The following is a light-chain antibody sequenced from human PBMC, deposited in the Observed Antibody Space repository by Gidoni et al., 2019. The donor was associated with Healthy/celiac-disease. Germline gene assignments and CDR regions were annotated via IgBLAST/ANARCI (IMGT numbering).Light chain of an antibody. Sequence: DIVLTQSPLSLPVTPGEPASIPCWSSQSLLHSNGYNYLDWYLKKPGQSPQLLNYLGSNRASGVPDMFSGRGSGTDFTLKISRVEAEDVGVYYCMQALQTPRTFGQGTKLEIK. J-gene: IGKJ2*01. V-gene: IGKV2-28*01. CDR3: MQALQTPRT. CDR2: LGS. CDR1: QSLLHSNGYNY.